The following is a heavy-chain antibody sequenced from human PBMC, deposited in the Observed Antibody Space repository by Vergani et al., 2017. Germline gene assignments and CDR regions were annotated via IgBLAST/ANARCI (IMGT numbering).Heavy chain of an antibody. D-gene: IGHD6-13*01. V-gene: IGHV5-51*01. Sequence: EVQLVQSGAEVKKPGASLKISCKGSGYSFTSYWIGWVSQLPGKGLEWMGIIYPGDSDTRYSPSFQGQVTISADKSISTAYLQWSSLKASDTAMYYCARHKGSSWYLYYYMDVWGKGTTVTVSS. CDR1: GYSFTSYW. CDR2: IYPGDSDT. CDR3: ARHKGSSWYLYYYMDV. J-gene: IGHJ6*03.